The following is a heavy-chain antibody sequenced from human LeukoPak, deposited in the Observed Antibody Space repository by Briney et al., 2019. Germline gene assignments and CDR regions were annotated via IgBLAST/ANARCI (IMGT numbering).Heavy chain of an antibody. V-gene: IGHV1-18*01. Sequence: ASVKVSRKASGYTFTSYGISWVRQAPGQGLEWMGWISAYNGNTNYAQKLQGRVTMTTDTSTSTAYMELRGLRSDGTAVYYCAREGVGYCSGGSCYSLSYFDYWGQGTLVTVSS. CDR2: ISAYNGNT. J-gene: IGHJ4*02. CDR1: GYTFTSYG. D-gene: IGHD2-15*01. CDR3: AREGVGYCSGGSCYSLSYFDY.